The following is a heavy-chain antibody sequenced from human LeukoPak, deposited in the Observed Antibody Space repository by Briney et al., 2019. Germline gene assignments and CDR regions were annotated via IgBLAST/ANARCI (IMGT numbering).Heavy chain of an antibody. Sequence: GASVKVSCKVSGYTLTELSMHWVRQAPGKGLEWMGGFDPEDGETIYAQKFQGRVTMTEDTSTDTAYMELSSLRSEDTAVYYCATDLGSSSWYRSPRFDPWGQGTLVTVSS. D-gene: IGHD6-13*01. V-gene: IGHV1-24*01. J-gene: IGHJ5*02. CDR3: ATDLGSSSWYRSPRFDP. CDR2: FDPEDGET. CDR1: GYTLTELS.